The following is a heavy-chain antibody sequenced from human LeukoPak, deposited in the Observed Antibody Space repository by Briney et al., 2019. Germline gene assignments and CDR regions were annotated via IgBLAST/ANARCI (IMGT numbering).Heavy chain of an antibody. J-gene: IGHJ4*02. CDR2: IIPIFGTA. D-gene: IGHD2-2*01. Sequence: SVKVSCKASGGTFSSYAISWVRQAPGQGLEWMGGIIPIFGTANYAQKFQGRVTITADESTSTAYMELSSLRSEDTAVYYCARDTSDIVVVPAANDYWGQGTLVTVSS. CDR1: GGTFSSYA. V-gene: IGHV1-69*13. CDR3: ARDTSDIVVVPAANDY.